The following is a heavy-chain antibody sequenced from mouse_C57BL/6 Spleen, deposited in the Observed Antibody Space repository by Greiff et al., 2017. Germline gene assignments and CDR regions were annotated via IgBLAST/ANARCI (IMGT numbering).Heavy chain of an antibody. CDR3: ARNDGYYFWYFDV. Sequence: QVQLQQPGAELVMPGASVKLSCKASGYTFTSYWMHWVKQRPGQGLEWIGEIDPSDSYTNYNQKFKGKSTLTVDKSSSTAYMQLSSLTSEDYAVYYCARNDGYYFWYFDVWGTGTTVTVSS. D-gene: IGHD2-3*01. CDR1: GYTFTSYW. V-gene: IGHV1-69*01. J-gene: IGHJ1*03. CDR2: IDPSDSYT.